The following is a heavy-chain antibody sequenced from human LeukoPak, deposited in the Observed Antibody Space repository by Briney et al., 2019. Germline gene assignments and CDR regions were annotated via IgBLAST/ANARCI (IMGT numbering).Heavy chain of an antibody. CDR3: ARGGGMATIDAFDI. D-gene: IGHD5-24*01. J-gene: IGHJ3*02. V-gene: IGHV1-18*04. Sequence: GASVKVSCKASGYTFTGYYMHWVRQAPGQGLEWMGWISAYNGNTNYAQKLQGRVTMTTDTSTSTAYMELRSLRSDDTAVYYCARGGGMATIDAFDIWGQGTMVTVSS. CDR2: ISAYNGNT. CDR1: GYTFTGYY.